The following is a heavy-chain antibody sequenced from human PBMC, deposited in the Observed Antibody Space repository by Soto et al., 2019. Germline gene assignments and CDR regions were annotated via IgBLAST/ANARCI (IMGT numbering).Heavy chain of an antibody. Sequence: PSETLSLTCTVSGGSVSSGSYYWGWIRQPPGKGLEWIGYIYYSGSTNYNPSLKSRVTISVDTSKNQFSLKLSSVTAADTAVYYCAREDSGSYNGWFDPWGQGTLVTVSS. CDR1: GGSVSSGSYY. J-gene: IGHJ5*02. V-gene: IGHV4-61*01. D-gene: IGHD1-26*01. CDR2: IYYSGST. CDR3: AREDSGSYNGWFDP.